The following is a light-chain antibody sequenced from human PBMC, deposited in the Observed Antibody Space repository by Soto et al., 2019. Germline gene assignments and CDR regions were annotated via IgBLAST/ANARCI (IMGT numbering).Light chain of an antibody. J-gene: IGLJ3*02. Sequence: NFMLTQPHSVSESPGKTVTISCTRSSGSIASNYVQWYQQRPGSSPTTVIYEDNQRPSGVPDRFSGSIDSSSNSASLTISGLKTEDEADYYCQSYDSSPASWVFGGGTKLTVL. V-gene: IGLV6-57*01. CDR2: EDN. CDR3: QSYDSSPASWV. CDR1: SGSIASNY.